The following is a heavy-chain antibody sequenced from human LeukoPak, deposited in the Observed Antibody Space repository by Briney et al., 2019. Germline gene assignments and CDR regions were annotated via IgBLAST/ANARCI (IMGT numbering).Heavy chain of an antibody. CDR1: GFTLSSYE. CDR2: IDYSGDSP. CDR3: VTGIAAAGIRDY. J-gene: IGHJ4*02. D-gene: IGHD6-13*01. V-gene: IGHV3-23*01. Sequence: SGGSLRLSCTGSGFTLSSYEMTWIRQAPGKGLEWVSSIDYSGDSPYYADSVKGRFTISRDNSKNTLYLQMNSLRAEDTAVYYCVTGIAAAGIRDYWGQGTLVTVSS.